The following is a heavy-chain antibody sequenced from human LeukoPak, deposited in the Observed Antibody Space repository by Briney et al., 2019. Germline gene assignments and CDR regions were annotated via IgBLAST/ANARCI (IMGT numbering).Heavy chain of an antibody. Sequence: ASVKVSCKACGYTFHRYYMLGVRPAPAQGLEWMGWINPNSGGTNYAQKFQGRVTMTRDTSISTAYMELSRLRSDDTAVYSCARVAAAPFDYWGQGTLVTVSS. J-gene: IGHJ4*02. CDR3: ARVAAAPFDY. CDR2: INPNSGGT. V-gene: IGHV1-2*02. CDR1: GYTFHRYY. D-gene: IGHD6-13*01.